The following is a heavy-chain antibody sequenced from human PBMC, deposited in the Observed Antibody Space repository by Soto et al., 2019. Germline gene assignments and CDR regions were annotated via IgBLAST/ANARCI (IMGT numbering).Heavy chain of an antibody. J-gene: IGHJ4*02. CDR2: IYSGGST. D-gene: IGHD3-10*01. Sequence: EVQLVESGGGLIQPGGSLRLSCAASGFTVSSNYMSWVRQAPGKGLEWVSVIYSGGSTYYADSVKGRFTISRDNSKNTLYLQMNSLRAEDTAVYYCAKDCVVRGVIITCFDYWGQGTLVTVSS. V-gene: IGHV3-53*01. CDR3: AKDCVVRGVIITCFDY. CDR1: GFTVSSNY.